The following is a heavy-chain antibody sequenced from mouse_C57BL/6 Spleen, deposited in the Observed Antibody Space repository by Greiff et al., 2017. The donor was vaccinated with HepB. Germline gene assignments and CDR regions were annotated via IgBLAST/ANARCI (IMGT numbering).Heavy chain of an antibody. CDR3: ARKGAVVAPVKYFDV. J-gene: IGHJ1*03. CDR2: INPSNGGT. Sequence: VQLQQPGTELVKPGASVKLSCKASGYTFTSYWMHWVKQRPGQGLEWIGNINPSNGGTNYNEKFKSKATLTVDKSSSTAYMQLSSLTSEDSAVYYCARKGAVVAPVKYFDVWGTGTTVTVSS. D-gene: IGHD1-1*01. CDR1: GYTFTSYW. V-gene: IGHV1-53*01.